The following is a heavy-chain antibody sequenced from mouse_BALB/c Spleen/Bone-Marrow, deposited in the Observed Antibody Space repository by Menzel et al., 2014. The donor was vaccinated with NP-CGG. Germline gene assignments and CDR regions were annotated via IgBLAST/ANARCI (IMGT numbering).Heavy chain of an antibody. D-gene: IGHD3-3*01. V-gene: IGHV1S41*01. J-gene: IGHJ2*01. CDR2: IAPGSGSS. CDR1: GYTFTSYW. Sequence: DLVKPWASVMLSCKSSGYTFTSYWINWIKQRPGQGLEWIGRIAPGSGSSYYNEMFKGKATLTVDTSSSTAYIHLSTLSSADSAVYFCARGGLHYFDYWGHGPTLTISS. CDR3: ARGGLHYFDY.